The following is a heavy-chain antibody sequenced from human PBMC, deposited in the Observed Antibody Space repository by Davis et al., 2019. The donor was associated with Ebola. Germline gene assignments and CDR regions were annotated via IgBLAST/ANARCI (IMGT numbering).Heavy chain of an antibody. D-gene: IGHD2-2*02. V-gene: IGHV1-46*01. J-gene: IGHJ6*02. Sequence: ASVKVSCKASGYTFTSYYMHWVRQAPGQGLEWMGIINPSGGSTSYAQKFQGRVTMTRDTSTSTVYMELSSLRSEDTAVYYCARGESAYCSSTSCYTRDYYYGMDVWGQGTTVTVSS. CDR2: INPSGGST. CDR3: ARGESAYCSSTSCYTRDYYYGMDV. CDR1: GYTFTSYY.